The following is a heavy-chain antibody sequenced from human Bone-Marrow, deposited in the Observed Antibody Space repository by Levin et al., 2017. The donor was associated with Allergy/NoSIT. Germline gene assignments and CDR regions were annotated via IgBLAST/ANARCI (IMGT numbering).Heavy chain of an antibody. V-gene: IGHV3-15*01. CDR1: GFTFNIAW. J-gene: IGHJ3*01. CDR2: IKSKSDGGTT. D-gene: IGHD2/OR15-2a*01. Sequence: GESLKISCAVSGFTFNIAWMTWIREAPGKGPEWVGRIKSKSDGGTTDYAAPVKGRVAISRDDSRNTVYLQMSSLKVEDTAVYYGLIGTQGDEEIDHWGQGTMVIVS. CDR3: LIGTQGDEEIDH.